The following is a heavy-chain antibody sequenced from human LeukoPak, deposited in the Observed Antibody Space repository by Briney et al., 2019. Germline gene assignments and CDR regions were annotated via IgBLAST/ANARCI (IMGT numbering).Heavy chain of an antibody. CDR3: ARAEYYDFWSGYATGDDY. CDR1: GYTFTSYG. V-gene: IGHV1-18*01. CDR2: ISAYNGNT. J-gene: IGHJ4*02. Sequence: ASVKVSCKASGYTFTSYGISWVRQAPGQGLEWMGWISAYNGNTNYAQKLQGRVTMTTDTSTSTAYMELRSLRSDDTAVHYCARAEYYDFWSGYATGDDYWGQGTLVTVSS. D-gene: IGHD3-3*01.